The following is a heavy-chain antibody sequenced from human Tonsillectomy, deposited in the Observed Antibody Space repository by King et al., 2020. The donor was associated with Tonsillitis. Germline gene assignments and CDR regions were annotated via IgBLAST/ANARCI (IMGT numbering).Heavy chain of an antibody. Sequence: VQLVQSGAEVKKPGSSVKVSCTASGGTFSTYSISWVRQAPGQGLEWMGGIIPIYGTTYFAQEFQGRVTITADESTSTAYMEMSSLRSEDTAVYYCAGDRRDGYNSDWYFDLWGRGTLVTVSS. CDR1: GGTFSTYS. CDR3: AGDRRDGYNSDWYFDL. D-gene: IGHD5-24*01. V-gene: IGHV1-69*12. CDR2: IIPIYGTT. J-gene: IGHJ2*01.